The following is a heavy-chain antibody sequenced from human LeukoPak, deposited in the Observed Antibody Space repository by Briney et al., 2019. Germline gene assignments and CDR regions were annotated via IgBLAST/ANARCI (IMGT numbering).Heavy chain of an antibody. CDR2: IYHSGST. Sequence: PSETLSLTCTVSGYSISSGYYWGWIRQPPGKGLEWIGSIYHSGSTYYNPSLKSRVTISVDTSKDQFSLKLSSVTAADTAVYYCARATGEDTKRFDYWGQGTLVTVSS. CDR3: ARATGEDTKRFDY. CDR1: GYSISSGYY. J-gene: IGHJ4*02. D-gene: IGHD1-1*01. V-gene: IGHV4-38-2*02.